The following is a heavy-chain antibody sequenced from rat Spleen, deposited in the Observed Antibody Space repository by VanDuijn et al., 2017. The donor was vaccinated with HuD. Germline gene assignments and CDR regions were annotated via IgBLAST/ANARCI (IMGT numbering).Heavy chain of an antibody. J-gene: IGHJ4*01. CDR1: GFTFSDYY. CDR2: INYDGSST. CDR3: ARPDNNYYVMDA. Sequence: EVQLVESGGGLVQPGRSMKLSCAASGFTFSDYYMAWVRQAPTKGLEWVATINYDGSSTYYRDSVQGRFTISRDNAKSTLYLQMDSLRSEDTATYYCARPDNNYYVMDAWGQGASVTVSS. V-gene: IGHV5-7*01. D-gene: IGHD1-10*01.